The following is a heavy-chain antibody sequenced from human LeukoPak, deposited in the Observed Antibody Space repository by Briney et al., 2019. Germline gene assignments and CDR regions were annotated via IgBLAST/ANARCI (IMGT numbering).Heavy chain of an antibody. CDR3: TKVEWELPRN. J-gene: IGHJ4*02. V-gene: IGHV3-49*04. D-gene: IGHD1-26*01. CDR2: IRSKTYGGTT. Sequence: LSGRSLRLSCRPSGFTFGDYAMSWVRQAPGKGLEWVGFIRSKTYGGTTEYDASVKGRFTISRDDSKSIAYLQMHSLKTEDTGVYYCTKVEWELPRNWGQGTLVTVSS. CDR1: GFTFGDYA.